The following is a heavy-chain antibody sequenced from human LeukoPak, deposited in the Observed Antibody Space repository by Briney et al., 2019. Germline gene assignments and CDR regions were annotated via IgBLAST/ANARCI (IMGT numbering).Heavy chain of an antibody. D-gene: IGHD4-17*01. V-gene: IGHV3-30-3*01. CDR2: ISYDGSNK. Sequence: GGSLRLSCAASGFTFSSYAMHWVRQAPGKGLEWVAVISYDGSNKYYADSVKGRFTISRDNSKNTLYLQMNSLRAEDTAVYYCARGGQDYGDYDFDYWGQGTLVTVSS. CDR3: ARGGQDYGDYDFDY. CDR1: GFTFSSYA. J-gene: IGHJ4*02.